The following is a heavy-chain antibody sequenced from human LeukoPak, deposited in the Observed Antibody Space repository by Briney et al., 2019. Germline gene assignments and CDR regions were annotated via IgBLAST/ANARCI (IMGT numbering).Heavy chain of an antibody. J-gene: IGHJ6*02. D-gene: IGHD1-1*01. CDR3: ARDGTAISTYYGMDV. CDR1: GGTFSSYA. CDR2: IIPILGIA. Sequence: RASVKVSCKASGGTFSSYAISWVRQAPGQGLEWMGRIIPILGIANYAQKFQGRVTITADKSTSTAYMELSSLRSEDTAVYYCARDGTAISTYYGMDVWGQGTTVTVSS. V-gene: IGHV1-69*04.